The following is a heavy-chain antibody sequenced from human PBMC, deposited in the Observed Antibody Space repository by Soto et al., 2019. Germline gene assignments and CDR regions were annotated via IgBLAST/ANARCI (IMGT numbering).Heavy chain of an antibody. CDR1: GGSISSGGYY. J-gene: IGHJ5*02. CDR2: IYYIGST. CDR3: ARSVFP. Sequence: QVQLQESGPGLVKPSQTLSLTCTVSGGSISSGGYYWNWIRQHPGKGLEWIGYIYYIGSTYYHPSLKSRVTISLATSKNQCSLKLSSVTAADTAVYYCARSVFPWGQGTLVTVSS. V-gene: IGHV4-31*03.